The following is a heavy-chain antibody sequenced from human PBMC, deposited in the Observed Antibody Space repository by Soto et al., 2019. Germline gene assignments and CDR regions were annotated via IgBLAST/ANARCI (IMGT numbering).Heavy chain of an antibody. CDR2: IFYSGTT. CDR3: ARLLSCNSINCPFVYYYYYMDV. V-gene: IGHV4-39*01. Sequence: SETLSLTCTVSGASISSSDYYWGWIRQPPGKGLEWIGNIFYSGTTYYNPSLKSRVTISVDTSKNQFSLKLSSVTAADTAVYYCARLLSCNSINCPFVYYYYYMDVWGKGTTVTVSS. CDR1: GASISSSDYY. D-gene: IGHD2-2*01. J-gene: IGHJ6*03.